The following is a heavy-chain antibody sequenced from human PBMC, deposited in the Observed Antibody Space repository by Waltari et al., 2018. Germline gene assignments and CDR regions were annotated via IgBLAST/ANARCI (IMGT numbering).Heavy chain of an antibody. V-gene: IGHV4-4*07. CDR3: ARETYSSSSYYYYYMDV. D-gene: IGHD6-6*01. CDR2: IYTSGST. CDR1: GGSISSYY. J-gene: IGHJ6*03. Sequence: QEQLQESGPGLVKPSETLSLTCTVSGGSISSYYWSWIRQPAGKGLEWIGRIYTSGSTNYNPSLKSRVTMSVDTSKNQFSLKLSSVTAADTAVYYCARETYSSSSYYYYYMDVWGQGTTVTVSS.